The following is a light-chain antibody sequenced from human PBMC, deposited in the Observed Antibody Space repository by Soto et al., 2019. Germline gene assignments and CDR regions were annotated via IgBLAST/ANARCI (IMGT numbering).Light chain of an antibody. J-gene: IGLJ2*01. V-gene: IGLV4-69*01. Sequence: QPVLTQSPSASASLGASVKLTCTLSSGHSSYAIAWHQQQPEKGPRYLMKVNSDGSHSKGDGIPDRFSGSSSGAERYLTTSSLRSEDEADYYCQTWGTGMGVFGGGTKVTVL. CDR1: SGHSSYA. CDR3: QTWGTGMGV. CDR2: VNSDGSH.